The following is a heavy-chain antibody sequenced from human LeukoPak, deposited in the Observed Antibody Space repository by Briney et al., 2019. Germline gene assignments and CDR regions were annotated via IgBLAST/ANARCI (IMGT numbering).Heavy chain of an antibody. V-gene: IGHV3-23*01. CDR1: GFTFSSYA. J-gene: IGHJ4*02. Sequence: GGSLRLSCAASGFTFSSYAMSWVRQAPGKGLEWVSAISGSGDSTYYADSLKGRFTISRDNSKNTLYLQMNSLRAEDTAVYYCAKDSVRGSYSDGGYWGQGTLVTVSS. CDR3: AKDSVRGSYSDGGY. D-gene: IGHD1-26*01. CDR2: ISGSGDST.